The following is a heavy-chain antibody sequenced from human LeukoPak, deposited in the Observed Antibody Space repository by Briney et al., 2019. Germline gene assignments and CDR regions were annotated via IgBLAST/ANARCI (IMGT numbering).Heavy chain of an antibody. CDR3: ARSGYSPYDAFDI. D-gene: IGHD3-3*01. V-gene: IGHV3-48*01. CDR1: GFTFNSYS. CDR2: ISHTSEST. Sequence: PGGSLRLSCAASGFTFNSYSMSWVRQAPGKGLEWVSYISHTSESTYYADSVRGRFSISRDDAKSSLYLQMNSLRAEDTAVYYCARSGYSPYDAFDIWGQGTMVTVSS. J-gene: IGHJ3*02.